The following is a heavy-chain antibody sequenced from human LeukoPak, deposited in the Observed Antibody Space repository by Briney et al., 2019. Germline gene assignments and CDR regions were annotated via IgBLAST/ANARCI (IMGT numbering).Heavy chain of an antibody. CDR2: ISWISGSI. D-gene: IGHD6-13*01. CDR3: AKDRRIAAAGERWGDFDY. CDR1: GFTFDDYT. Sequence: GGSLRLSCAASGFTFDDYTMHCVRPAPRKGLEWVSGISWISGSIGYADSVKGRFSISRDNAKNTQYMQMNSLRAEDKALYYCAKDRRIAAAGERWGDFDYWGQGTLVTVSS. V-gene: IGHV3-9*01. J-gene: IGHJ4*02.